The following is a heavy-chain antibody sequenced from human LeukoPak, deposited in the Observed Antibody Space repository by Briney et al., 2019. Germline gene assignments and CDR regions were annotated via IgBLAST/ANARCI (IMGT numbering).Heavy chain of an antibody. J-gene: IGHJ6*02. Sequence: GRSLRLSCAASGFTFYDYAMHWVRQAPGKGLEWVSGISWNGGTKGYADSVKGRFTISRDNAKNSLYLQMNSLRGEDAALYYCAVLHYYAMDVWGQGTTVTVSS. D-gene: IGHD2-8*01. V-gene: IGHV3-9*01. CDR2: ISWNGGTK. CDR3: AVLHYYAMDV. CDR1: GFTFYDYA.